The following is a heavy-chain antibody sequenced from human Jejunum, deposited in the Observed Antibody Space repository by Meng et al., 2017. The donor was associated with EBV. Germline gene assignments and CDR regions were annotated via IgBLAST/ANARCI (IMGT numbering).Heavy chain of an antibody. CDR3: SRDLRGPFDY. J-gene: IGHJ4*02. D-gene: IGHD3-16*01. V-gene: IGHV3-74*01. Sequence: VQLLGAGVGFMLPGGSLRISCVGSGYTFRNYWMTWVRETPGKGLVWVSRINEDGTHTDYADSVKGRFTISRDNAKNTLTLQMNSLRVEDTAVYYCSRDLRGPFDYWGQGTLVTVSS. CDR1: GYTFRNYW. CDR2: INEDGTHT.